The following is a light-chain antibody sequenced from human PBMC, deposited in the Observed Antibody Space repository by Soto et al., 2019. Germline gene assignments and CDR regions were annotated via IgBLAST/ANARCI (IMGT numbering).Light chain of an antibody. J-gene: IGLJ3*02. CDR3: CSYTSNNTWL. V-gene: IGLV2-14*01. Sequence: QSALAQPASVSGSPGQSITISCTGSNSDVGTYNYVSWFQQHPGKAPKLMIYEVNDRPSGVSNRFSGSKSGNTASLTISGLQAEDEADYYCCSYTSNNTWLFGGGTKLTVL. CDR2: EVN. CDR1: NSDVGTYNY.